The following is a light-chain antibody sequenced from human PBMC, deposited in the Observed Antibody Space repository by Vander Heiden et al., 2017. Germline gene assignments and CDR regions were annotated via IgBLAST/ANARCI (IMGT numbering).Light chain of an antibody. J-gene: IGLJ2*01. V-gene: IGLV3-25*03. CDR1: ALANQY. CDR2: KET. Sequence: SYELTQPPSMSVSPGQTARIICSGDALANQYAYWYQQKPGQAPVMVIFKETERPSGIPERFSGSYSGTTVTLIISGVQAEDEADYYCQSSDSRGIVAFGGGTKLTVL. CDR3: QSSDSRGIVA.